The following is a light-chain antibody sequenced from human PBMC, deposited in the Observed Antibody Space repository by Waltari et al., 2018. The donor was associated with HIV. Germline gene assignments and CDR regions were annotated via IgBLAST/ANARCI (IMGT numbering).Light chain of an antibody. CDR2: QDS. J-gene: IGLJ2*01. V-gene: IGLV3-1*01. CDR3: QAWDSSTVV. Sequence: SYELTQPPSVSVSPGQTASITCSGGTWGDKYPCWYQQKPGQSPVLVIYQDSKRPSGIPERFSGSNSGNTATLTISGTQAMDEADYYCQAWDSSTVVFGGGTKLTVL. CDR1: TWGDKY.